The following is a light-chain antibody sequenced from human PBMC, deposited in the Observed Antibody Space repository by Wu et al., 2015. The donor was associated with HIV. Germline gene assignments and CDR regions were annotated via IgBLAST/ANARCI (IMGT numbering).Light chain of an antibody. CDR2: KAS. Sequence: DIQMTQSPFTLSASVGDRVTITCRASQNINKWLAWYQHKQGQAPKLLISKASTLEHGAPLRFSGSGSGTDFTLTISSLQPDDFATYYCQHYSDFPFTFGPGTKVD. V-gene: IGKV1-5*03. J-gene: IGKJ3*01. CDR1: QNINKW. CDR3: QHYSDFPFT.